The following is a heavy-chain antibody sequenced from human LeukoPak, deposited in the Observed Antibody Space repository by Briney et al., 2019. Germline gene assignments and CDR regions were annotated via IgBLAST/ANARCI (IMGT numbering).Heavy chain of an antibody. CDR1: GGSISSNNYY. Sequence: SETLSLTCTVSGGSISSNNYYWSWIRQPPGKGLEWIGSIYYSGSTYYNPSLKSRVTISVDTSKNQFSLKLSSVTAADTAVYCCARVGQQWPHYYFDYWGQGTLVTVSS. J-gene: IGHJ4*02. V-gene: IGHV4-39*07. CDR3: ARVGQQWPHYYFDY. D-gene: IGHD6-19*01. CDR2: IYYSGST.